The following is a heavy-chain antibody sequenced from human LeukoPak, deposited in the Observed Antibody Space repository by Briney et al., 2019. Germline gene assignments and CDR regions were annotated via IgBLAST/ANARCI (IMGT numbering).Heavy chain of an antibody. V-gene: IGHV4-34*01. Sequence: SETLSLTCAVYGGSFSDYYWSWIRQPPGKGLEWIGEINHSGSTNYNPSLKSRVTISVDTSKNQFSLKLSSVTAADTAVYYCARDQWRGWLDYWGQGTLVTVSS. CDR3: ARDQWRGWLDY. D-gene: IGHD6-19*01. J-gene: IGHJ4*02. CDR1: GGSFSDYY. CDR2: INHSGST.